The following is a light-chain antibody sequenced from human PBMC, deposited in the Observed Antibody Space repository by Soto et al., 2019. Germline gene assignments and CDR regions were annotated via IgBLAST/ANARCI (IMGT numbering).Light chain of an antibody. CDR3: MQGAHWPPT. V-gene: IGKV2-30*02. J-gene: IGKJ1*01. Sequence: DVVMTQSPLSLPVTLGQPASISCTSSQRLVHSDGNTYLNWFQQRPGQSPRRLIYKVSNRDSGVPDRFSGSGSGTEFTLKISTVEADDVGVYYCMQGAHWPPTFGLGTKVEI. CDR2: KVS. CDR1: QRLVHSDGNTY.